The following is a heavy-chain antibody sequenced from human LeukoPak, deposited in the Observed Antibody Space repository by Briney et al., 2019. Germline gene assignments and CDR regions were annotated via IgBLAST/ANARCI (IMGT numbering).Heavy chain of an antibody. V-gene: IGHV4-39*01. CDR1: GGPISSSSYY. D-gene: IGHD1-7*01. CDR2: IHYSGNT. Sequence: PSETLSLTCTVSGGPISSSSYYWGWIRQPPGKGLEWIGSIHYSGNTYSNPSLKSRVTIAVEKSKNQFSLKLSSVTAADTAVYYCATGGENYNYFEYWGQGTLVTVSS. J-gene: IGHJ4*02. CDR3: ATGGENYNYFEY.